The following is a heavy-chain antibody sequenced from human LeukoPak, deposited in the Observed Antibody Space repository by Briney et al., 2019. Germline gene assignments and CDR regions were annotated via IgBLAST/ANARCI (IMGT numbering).Heavy chain of an antibody. J-gene: IGHJ4*02. V-gene: IGHV4-59*08. D-gene: IGHD4-23*01. CDR1: GGSISTYY. Sequence: SETLSLTCTVSGGSISTYYWSWIRQPPGKGLEWIGYIHYSGSTNYTPCLKSRVTLSVDTSKNQFSVKLNYLTAADTAVYYCARISRVTTVVTPEFDYWGQGTVVTVSS. CDR2: IHYSGST. CDR3: ARISRVTTVVTPEFDY.